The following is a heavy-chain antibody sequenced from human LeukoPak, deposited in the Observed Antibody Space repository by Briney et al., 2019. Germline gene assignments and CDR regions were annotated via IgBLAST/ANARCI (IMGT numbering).Heavy chain of an antibody. CDR3: ARDAIPRPGIAAAGSFDY. J-gene: IGHJ4*02. D-gene: IGHD6-13*01. CDR2: ISSSSSYI. Sequence: PGGSLRLSCAASGFTFSSYSMNWVRQAPGKGLEWVSSISSSSSYIYYADSVKGRFTISRDNAKNSLYLQMNSLRAEDTAVYYCARDAIPRPGIAAAGSFDYWGQGTLVTVSS. V-gene: IGHV3-21*01. CDR1: GFTFSSYS.